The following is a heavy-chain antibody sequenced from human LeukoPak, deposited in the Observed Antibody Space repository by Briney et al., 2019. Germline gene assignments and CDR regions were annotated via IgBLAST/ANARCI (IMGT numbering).Heavy chain of an antibody. CDR3: AKSGSGPNDAFDI. CDR2: ISGSGGST. Sequence: GGSLRLSCAASGFTFSSYAMSWVRQAPGKGLEWVSAISGSGGSTYYADSVKGRFTISRDYSKNTLYLQMNNLRAEDTAVYYCAKSGSGPNDAFDIWGQGTMVTVSS. V-gene: IGHV3-23*01. D-gene: IGHD3-10*01. CDR1: GFTFSSYA. J-gene: IGHJ3*02.